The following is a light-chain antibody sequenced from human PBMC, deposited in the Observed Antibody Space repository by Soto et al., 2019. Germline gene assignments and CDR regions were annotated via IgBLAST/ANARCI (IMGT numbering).Light chain of an antibody. CDR3: GTWDSSLRGYV. Sequence: QSVLTQPPSVSAAPGQKVTISCSGSSSNIGMNFVSWYQQLPGTAPKLLIYDNNKRPSGIPDRFSGSKSGTSATLGITGLPTGDEADYYCGTWDSSLRGYVFGTGTKLTVL. CDR2: DNN. J-gene: IGLJ1*01. CDR1: SSNIGMNF. V-gene: IGLV1-51*01.